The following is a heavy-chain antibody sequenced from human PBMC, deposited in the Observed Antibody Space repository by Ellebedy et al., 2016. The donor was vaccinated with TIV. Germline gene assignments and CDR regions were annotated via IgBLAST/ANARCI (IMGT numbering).Heavy chain of an antibody. CDR1: GFSFSSYA. Sequence: GGSLRLSXAASGFSFSSYAMNWVRQAPGKGLEWVSGISGSGGSTDYADSFQGRFTISRDNSKNTLYLQMNNLRADDTAVYYCAKDQAPSLYDMLTGYSLQYWGQGTLVTVSS. CDR2: ISGSGGST. J-gene: IGHJ4*02. V-gene: IGHV3-23*01. CDR3: AKDQAPSLYDMLTGYSLQY. D-gene: IGHD3-9*01.